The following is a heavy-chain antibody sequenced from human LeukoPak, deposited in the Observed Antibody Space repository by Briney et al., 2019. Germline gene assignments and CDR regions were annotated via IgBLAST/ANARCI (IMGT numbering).Heavy chain of an antibody. CDR1: GDSISSSTYY. J-gene: IGHJ5*02. V-gene: IGHV4-39*01. CDR3: ARQRGIVMVTAIHWFDP. CDR2: IYSSGST. D-gene: IGHD2-21*02. Sequence: SETLSLTCTVSGDSISSSTYYWGWIRQPPGKGLEWIGSIYSSGSTYYNPSLKSRVTISVDTSKNQFSLKLSSVTAADTAVYYCARQRGIVMVTAIHWFDPWGRGTLVTVSS.